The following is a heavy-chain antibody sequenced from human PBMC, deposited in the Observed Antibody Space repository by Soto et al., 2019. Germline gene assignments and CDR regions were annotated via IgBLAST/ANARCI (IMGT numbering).Heavy chain of an antibody. Sequence: SETXSLTGTASVESIDDFYCTWIRNSQGKGLEWIGHIYYTGSTSYNHSPKSRVTISVDTSKNQFSLSLTSLTAADTAVYLCARFRFFCSTAACKNGESGGLEAWGQGILVKVYS. CDR2: IYYTGST. J-gene: IGHJ5*02. V-gene: IGHV4-59*01. CDR1: VESIDDFY. CDR3: ARFRFFCSTAACKNGESGGLEA. D-gene: IGHD2-2*01.